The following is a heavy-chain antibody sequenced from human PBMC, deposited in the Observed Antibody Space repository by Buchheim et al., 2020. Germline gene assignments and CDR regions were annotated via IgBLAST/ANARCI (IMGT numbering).Heavy chain of an antibody. CDR2: IYFSGTT. D-gene: IGHD2-15*01. CDR3: ARSDCSGGSCYRVDH. Sequence: QVQLQESGPGLVKPSQTLSLTCTVSGGSISSRGYYWNWIRQHPGKGLEWIGYIYFSGTTSYTPSLKSRVSLSLDTSTNQFSLKLSSVTAADTALYYCARSDCSGGSCYRVDHWGQGTL. V-gene: IGHV4-31*03. CDR1: GGSISSRGYY. J-gene: IGHJ4*02.